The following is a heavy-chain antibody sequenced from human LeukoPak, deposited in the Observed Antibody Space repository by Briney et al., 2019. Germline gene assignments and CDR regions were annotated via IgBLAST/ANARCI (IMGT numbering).Heavy chain of an antibody. V-gene: IGHV1-46*01. Sequence: GASVKVSCKASGYTFTSYYMHWVRQAPGQGLEWMGIINPSGGSTSYAQKFQGRVTMTRDMSTSTDYMELSSLRSEDTAVYYCARGIVVVVAATDPDAFDIWGQGAMVTVSS. D-gene: IGHD2-15*01. J-gene: IGHJ3*02. CDR2: INPSGGST. CDR3: ARGIVVVVAATDPDAFDI. CDR1: GYTFTSYY.